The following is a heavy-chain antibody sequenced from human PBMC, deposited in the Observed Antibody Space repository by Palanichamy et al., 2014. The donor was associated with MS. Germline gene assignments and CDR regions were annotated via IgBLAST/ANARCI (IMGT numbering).Heavy chain of an antibody. V-gene: IGHV4-59*08. CDR2: IFSTGSA. CDR1: GDSISKNN. D-gene: IGHD1-1*01. CDR3: ARRVMMGSPAPSKNAWLAP. J-gene: IGHJ5*02. Sequence: QVQLQESGPGLVKPSETLSLTCSVSGDSISKNNWNWIRQPPGKGLEWIGYIFSTGSADYNPSLASRVTMSVDTSRNQFSLRLTSVTAADTAVYYCARRVMMGSPAPSKNAWLAPWGQGIEVTVSS.